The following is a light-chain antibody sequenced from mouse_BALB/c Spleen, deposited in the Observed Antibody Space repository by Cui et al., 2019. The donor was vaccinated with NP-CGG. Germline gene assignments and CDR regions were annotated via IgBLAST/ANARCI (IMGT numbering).Light chain of an antibody. CDR2: GTN. J-gene: IGLJ1*01. V-gene: IGLV1*01. CDR3: ALWYSNHWV. Sequence: AVATQESALTTSPGETVTLTCRSSTGAVTSSNYANWVQEKPDHLFTGLIGGTNNRAPGVPARFSGSLIGYKAALTITGAQTEDEAIYFCALWYSNHWVFGGGTKLTVL. CDR1: TGAVTSSNY.